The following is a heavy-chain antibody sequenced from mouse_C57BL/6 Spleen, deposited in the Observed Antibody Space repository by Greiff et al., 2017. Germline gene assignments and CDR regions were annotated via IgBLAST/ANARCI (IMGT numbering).Heavy chain of an antibody. J-gene: IGHJ1*03. D-gene: IGHD1-3*01. CDR2: IDPSDSYT. Sequence: QVQLQQPGAELVMPGASVKLSCKASGYTFTSYWMHWVKQRPGQGLEWIGEIDPSDSYTNYNQKFKGKSTLTVDKTSSTSYMQLSSLTSEDSAVYYCARGARSSGLYVDGWGTGTTVTVST. CDR3: ARGARSSGLYVDG. V-gene: IGHV1-69*01. CDR1: GYTFTSYW.